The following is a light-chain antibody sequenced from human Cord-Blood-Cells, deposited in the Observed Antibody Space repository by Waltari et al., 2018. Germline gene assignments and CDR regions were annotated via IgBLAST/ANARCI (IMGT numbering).Light chain of an antibody. CDR2: DAS. CDR1: QGISSA. J-gene: IGKJ2*01. V-gene: IGKV1-13*02. CDR3: QQFNSYPQT. Sequence: AIQLTQSPSSLSASVGDRVTITCRASQGISSALAWYQQKPGKDPKLLIYDASSLESGVPSRFSGSGSGTDFTLTISSLQPEDFATYYCQQFNSYPQTFGQGTKLEIK.